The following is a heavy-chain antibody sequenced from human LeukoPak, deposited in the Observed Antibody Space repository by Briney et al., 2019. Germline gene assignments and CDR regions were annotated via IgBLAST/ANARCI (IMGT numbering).Heavy chain of an antibody. D-gene: IGHD2-2*01. CDR3: ARVGSTGAFDI. CDR2: ISSSRSYI. Sequence: GRPLRLSCAASGFTFRSYSMNWVREARGKGLEWGSSISSSRSYIYYADSVKGRFTISRDNAKNSLYLQMHRLRAEDTAVYYCARVGSTGAFDIWGQGTMVTVSS. CDR1: GFTFRSYS. V-gene: IGHV3-21*01. J-gene: IGHJ3*02.